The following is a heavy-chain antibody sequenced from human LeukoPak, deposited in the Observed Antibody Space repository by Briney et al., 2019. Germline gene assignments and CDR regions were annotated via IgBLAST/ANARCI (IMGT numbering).Heavy chain of an antibody. Sequence: GGSLRLSCAASGISFSDYYMTWIRQAPGKGLEWVSSIGRSSTDTKYADSVKGRFTISRDDAKNSVYLQMNSLRAEDTAVYYCATFRGWYIAHWGQGSLVTVSS. V-gene: IGHV3-11*03. CDR3: ATFRGWYIAH. CDR1: GISFSDYY. D-gene: IGHD6-19*01. CDR2: IGRSSTDT. J-gene: IGHJ4*02.